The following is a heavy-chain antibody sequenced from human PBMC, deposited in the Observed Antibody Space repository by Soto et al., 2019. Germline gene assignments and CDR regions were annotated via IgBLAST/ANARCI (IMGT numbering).Heavy chain of an antibody. D-gene: IGHD3-10*01. V-gene: IGHV3-33*01. Sequence: GGSLRLSCAASGFTFSSYGMHWVRQAPGKGLEWVAVIWYDGSNKYYADSVKGRFTISRDNSKNTLYLQMNSLRAEDTAVYYCARDGRDYGSGSSLYGMDVWGQGTTVTVSS. J-gene: IGHJ6*02. CDR2: IWYDGSNK. CDR3: ARDGRDYGSGSSLYGMDV. CDR1: GFTFSSYG.